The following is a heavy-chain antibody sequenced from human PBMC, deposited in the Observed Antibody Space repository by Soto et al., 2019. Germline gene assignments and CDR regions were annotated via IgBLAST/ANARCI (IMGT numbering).Heavy chain of an antibody. CDR3: ARDSPHSNYELDWFDP. V-gene: IGHV4-59*01. Sequence: QVQLQESGPGLVKPSETLSLTCTVSGGSISSYYWSWIRQPPGKGLEWIGYIYYSGSTNYNPSLKSRVTISVDTSKNQFSLKLSSVTAAYTAVYYCARDSPHSNYELDWFDPWGQGTLVTVSS. CDR2: IYYSGST. CDR1: GGSISSYY. J-gene: IGHJ5*02. D-gene: IGHD4-4*01.